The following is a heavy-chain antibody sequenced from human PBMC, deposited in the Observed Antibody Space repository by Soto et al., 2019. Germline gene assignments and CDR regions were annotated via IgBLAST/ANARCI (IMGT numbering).Heavy chain of an antibody. V-gene: IGHV6-1*01. J-gene: IGHJ5*02. CDR1: GYSVSINDEA. D-gene: IGHD3-16*01. CDR2: TYYRSKWHT. CDR3: ARGRHTSYFDP. Sequence: SQTLSLTCAISGYSVSINDEAWNWIRQSPSRGLELLGKTYYRSKWHTDFAVSVKGRLTITPDTSENQFSLQLTSVTPEDTAVYYCARGRHTSYFDPWGQGILVTVSS.